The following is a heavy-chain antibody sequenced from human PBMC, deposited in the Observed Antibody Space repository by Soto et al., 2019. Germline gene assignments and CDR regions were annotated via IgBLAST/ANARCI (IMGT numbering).Heavy chain of an antibody. CDR3: ARDPPYYDSGSSLFDY. J-gene: IGHJ4*02. CDR2: ISAYNGNT. D-gene: IGHD1-26*01. CDR1: GYTFTSYG. V-gene: IGHV1-18*01. Sequence: ASVKVSCKASGYTFTSYGISWVRQAPGQGLEWMGWISAYNGNTNYAQKLQGRVTMTTDTSTSTAYMELRSLRSDDTAVYYCARDPPYYDSGSSLFDYWGQGTLVTVSS.